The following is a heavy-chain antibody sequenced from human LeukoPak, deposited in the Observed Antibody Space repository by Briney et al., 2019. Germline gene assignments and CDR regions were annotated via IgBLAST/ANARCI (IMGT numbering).Heavy chain of an antibody. CDR3: AIIGSGSRFDY. Sequence: PGGSLRLSCAASGFTFSSYGMHWVRQAPGKGLEWVAVIWYDGSNKYYADSVKGRFTISRDNSKNTLYLQMNSLRAEDTAVYYCAIIGSGSRFDYWGQGTLVTVSS. CDR2: IWYDGSNK. CDR1: GFTFSSYG. J-gene: IGHJ4*02. D-gene: IGHD3-10*01. V-gene: IGHV3-30*02.